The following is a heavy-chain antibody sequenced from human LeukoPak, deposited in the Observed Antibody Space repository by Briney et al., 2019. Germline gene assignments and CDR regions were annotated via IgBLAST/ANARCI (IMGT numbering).Heavy chain of an antibody. J-gene: IGHJ6*03. CDR1: GYTFTGYY. D-gene: IGHD6-13*01. CDR2: INPSSGGA. CDR3: ARSSPPTYYHFSYYMYV. Sequence: ASVTVSFKSSGYTFTGYYIHWVRQAPGQGLEWMGWINPSSGGANYSQNFQGRVIMTTDTSVSTAYMELSSLRSDDTAVYYCARSSPPTYYHFSYYMYVWGKGSTVTVSS. V-gene: IGHV1-2*02.